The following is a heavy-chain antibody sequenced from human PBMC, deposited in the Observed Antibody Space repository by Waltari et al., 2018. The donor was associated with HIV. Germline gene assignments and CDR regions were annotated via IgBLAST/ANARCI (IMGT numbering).Heavy chain of an antibody. V-gene: IGHV1-69*01. CDR3: ARGVYYDILTGPIMGYFDY. CDR2: IIPIFKTR. J-gene: IGHJ4*02. CDR1: GGTFNNYA. D-gene: IGHD3-9*01. Sequence: QVQLVQSGAEVKKPGSSVTVSCKASGGTFNNYAFLWVLQAPGQGLEWMGGIIPIFKTRNYAQKFQGRVTITADESTSTAYMELSSLRSEDTAVYYCARGVYYDILTGPIMGYFDYWGQGTLVTVSS.